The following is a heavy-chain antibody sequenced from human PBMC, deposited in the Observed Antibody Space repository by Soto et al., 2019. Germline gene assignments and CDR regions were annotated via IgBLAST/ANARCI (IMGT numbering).Heavy chain of an antibody. J-gene: IGHJ4*02. CDR3: ARDSIAVAGDYFDY. Sequence: SETLSLTCTVSGGSISSYYWSWIRQPAGKGLEWIGRIYTSGSTNYNPSLKSRVTMSVDTSKNQFSLKLSSVTAADTAVYYCARDSIAVAGDYFDYWGQGTLVTVSS. CDR1: GGSISSYY. V-gene: IGHV4-4*07. D-gene: IGHD6-19*01. CDR2: IYTSGST.